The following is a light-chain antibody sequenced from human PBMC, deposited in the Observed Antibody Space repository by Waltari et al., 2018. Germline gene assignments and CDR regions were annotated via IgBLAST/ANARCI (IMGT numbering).Light chain of an antibody. Sequence: DIQMTQSPSTLSASIGDRITITCRASQSISVWLAWYQQKPGRCPKLLIFRASSLESGVPSRFSGSGSGTEFTLTISSLQPDDFATYYCQQYSTYSTTFGGGTKVEIK. CDR2: RAS. J-gene: IGKJ4*01. V-gene: IGKV1-5*03. CDR3: QQYSTYSTT. CDR1: QSISVW.